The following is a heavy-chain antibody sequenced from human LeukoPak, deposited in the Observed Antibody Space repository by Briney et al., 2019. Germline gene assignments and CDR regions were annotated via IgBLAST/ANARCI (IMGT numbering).Heavy chain of an antibody. J-gene: IGHJ4*02. Sequence: GGSLRLSCAASGSTFSTYAMTWVRQAPGKGLEWVSDISGSGGSAYYADSVKGRFTISRDNSKSTLYLQMNSLRAEDTAVYSCAKEVRSSSGWYSDYWGQGTLVTVSS. CDR3: AKEVRSSSGWYSDY. CDR1: GSTFSTYA. V-gene: IGHV3-23*01. D-gene: IGHD6-19*01. CDR2: ISGSGGSA.